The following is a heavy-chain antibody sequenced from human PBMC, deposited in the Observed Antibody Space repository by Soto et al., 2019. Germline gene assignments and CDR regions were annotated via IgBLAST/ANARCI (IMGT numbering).Heavy chain of an antibody. J-gene: IGHJ6*02. CDR2: ISYDGSNK. D-gene: IGHD5-12*01. CDR1: GFTFSSYG. CDR3: AKDLEMATINYHYYGMDV. Sequence: QVQLMESGGGVVQPGRSLRLSCAASGFTFSSYGMHWVRQAPGKGLEWVAVISYDGSNKYYVDSVKGRFTVSRDNSKNTLYLQMNSLRGEDTAVYYCAKDLEMATINYHYYGMDVWGQGTTVTVSS. V-gene: IGHV3-30*18.